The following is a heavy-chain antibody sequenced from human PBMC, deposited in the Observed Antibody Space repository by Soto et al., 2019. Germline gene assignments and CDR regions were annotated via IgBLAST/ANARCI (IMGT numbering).Heavy chain of an antibody. Sequence: ASVKVSCKASGYTFTSYAMHWVLQAPGQRLEWMGWINAGNGNTKYSQKFQGRVTITRDTSASTAYMELSSLRSEDTAVYYCASVLIIMFGGVKYYFDYGGQGTLVTVSS. CDR2: INAGNGNT. CDR1: GYTFTSYA. V-gene: IGHV1-3*01. D-gene: IGHD3-16*01. CDR3: ASVLIIMFGGVKYYFDY. J-gene: IGHJ4*02.